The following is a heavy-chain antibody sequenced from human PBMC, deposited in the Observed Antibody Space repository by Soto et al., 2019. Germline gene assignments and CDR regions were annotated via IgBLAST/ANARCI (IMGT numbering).Heavy chain of an antibody. CDR1: GASISSYY. Sequence: SETLSLTCTVSGASISSYYWRCIRQPPGKGLEWIGYIYYSGSTYYNPSLKSRVTISVDTSKNQFSLKLSSVTAADTAVYYCACGWYRGWFDPWGQGTLVTVSS. CDR2: IYYSGST. D-gene: IGHD6-19*01. CDR3: ACGWYRGWFDP. J-gene: IGHJ5*02. V-gene: IGHV4-59*06.